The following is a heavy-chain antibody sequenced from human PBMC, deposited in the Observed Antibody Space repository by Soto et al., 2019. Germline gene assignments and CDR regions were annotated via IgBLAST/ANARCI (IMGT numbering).Heavy chain of an antibody. V-gene: IGHV1-8*01. Sequence: GASVKVSCKASGYTFTSYDINWVRQATGQGLEWMGWMNPNSGNTGYAQKFQGRVTMTRNTSISTAYMELSSLRSEDTAVYYCARGERTYYDFWSGYYTGPYYGMDVWGQGTTVTVS. CDR2: MNPNSGNT. J-gene: IGHJ6*02. D-gene: IGHD3-3*01. CDR3: ARGERTYYDFWSGYYTGPYYGMDV. CDR1: GYTFTSYD.